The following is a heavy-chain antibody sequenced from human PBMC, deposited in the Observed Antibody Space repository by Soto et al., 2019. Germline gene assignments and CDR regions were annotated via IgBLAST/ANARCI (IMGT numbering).Heavy chain of an antibody. Sequence: QVQLVESGGGVVQPGRSLRLSCAASGFTFRNYGMHWVRQTPGKGVEWVALMSYDGINKYYAASVRGRFTISRDNSKNTLYLQMNSLRTEDTAMYYCAKGAEGGAYYGTDVWGQGTTVTVSS. D-gene: IGHD3-16*01. CDR2: MSYDGINK. J-gene: IGHJ6*02. CDR3: AKGAEGGAYYGTDV. CDR1: GFTFRNYG. V-gene: IGHV3-30*18.